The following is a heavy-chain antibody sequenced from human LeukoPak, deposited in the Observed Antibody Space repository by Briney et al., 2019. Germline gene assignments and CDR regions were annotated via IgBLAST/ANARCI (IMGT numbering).Heavy chain of an antibody. J-gene: IGHJ4*02. CDR1: GGSFSGYY. CDR3: ARGHSSSYFDY. D-gene: IGHD2-15*01. CDR2: INHSGST. V-gene: IGHV4-34*01. Sequence: SETLSLTCAVYGGSFSGYYWSWIRQPPAKGLDWIGEINHSGSTNHNPSLKSRVTISVGTSKNQFSPKLSSVTAADTGVFYSARGHSSSYFDYRGQGTLVTVSS.